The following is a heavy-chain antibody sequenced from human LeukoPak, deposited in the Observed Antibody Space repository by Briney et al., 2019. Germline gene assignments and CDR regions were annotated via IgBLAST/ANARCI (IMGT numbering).Heavy chain of an antibody. J-gene: IGHJ6*03. CDR2: IIPIFGTA. D-gene: IGHD1-26*01. V-gene: IGHV1-69*06. CDR1: GGTFSSYA. Sequence: GASVKVSCTASGGTFSSYAISWVRQAPGQRLEWMGGIIPIFGTANYAQKFQGRVTITADKSTSTAYMELSSLRSEDTAVYYCARDLISGSYENYYYMDVWGKGTTVTVSS. CDR3: ARDLISGSYENYYYMDV.